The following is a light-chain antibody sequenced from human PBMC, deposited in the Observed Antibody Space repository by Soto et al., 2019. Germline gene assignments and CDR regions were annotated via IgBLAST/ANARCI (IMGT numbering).Light chain of an antibody. J-gene: IGLJ3*02. V-gene: IGLV1-44*01. CDR1: SSNIGSNT. CDR2: SNN. Sequence: QLVLTQPPSASGTPGQRVTISCSGSSSNIGSNTVNWYQQLPGTAPKLLIYSNNQRPSGVPDRFSGSKSGTSASLAISGLQSEDEADYYCAAWDDSLNGYWMFGGGTKLTVL. CDR3: AAWDDSLNGYWM.